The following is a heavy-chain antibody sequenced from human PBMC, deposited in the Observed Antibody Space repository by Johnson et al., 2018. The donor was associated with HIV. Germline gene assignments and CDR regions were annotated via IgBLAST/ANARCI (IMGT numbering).Heavy chain of an antibody. J-gene: IGHJ3*02. CDR2: IKQDGSEK. Sequence: VQLVESGGGVVQPGRSLRLSCAASGFTFSSYWMSWVRQAPGKGLEWVANIKQDGSEKYYVDSVKGRFTIPRDNAKNSLYLQMNSLRAEDTAVYYCATGLVGATGAFDIWGQGTMVTVSS. V-gene: IGHV3-7*03. CDR3: ATGLVGATGAFDI. CDR1: GFTFSSYW. D-gene: IGHD1-26*01.